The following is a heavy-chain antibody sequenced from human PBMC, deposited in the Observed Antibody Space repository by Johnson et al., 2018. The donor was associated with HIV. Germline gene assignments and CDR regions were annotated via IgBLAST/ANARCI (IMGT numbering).Heavy chain of an antibody. CDR1: GFTFSSYG. CDR3: ARDRTGGSYPRAFDI. D-gene: IGHD1-26*01. Sequence: VQLVESGGGVVQPGGSLGVSCVASGFTFSSYGMHWVRQAPGKGLEWVAFIRYDGSNKYYADSVKGRFTISRDSSKNTLYLQMNSLRAEDTALYYCARDRTGGSYPRAFDIWGQGTMVTVSS. CDR2: IRYDGSNK. J-gene: IGHJ3*02. V-gene: IGHV3-30*02.